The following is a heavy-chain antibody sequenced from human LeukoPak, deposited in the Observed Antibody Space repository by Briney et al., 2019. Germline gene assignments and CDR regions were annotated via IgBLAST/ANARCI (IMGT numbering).Heavy chain of an antibody. J-gene: IGHJ4*02. CDR3: ARDHYHKIHSVMVTAPDY. CDR1: GYTFTSYY. V-gene: IGHV1-46*01. Sequence: ASVKVSCRASGYTFTSYYMHWVRQAPGEGLEWMGIINPTGGSTSYAQKFQGRVTMTRDTSTSTVYMELSSLRSEDTAVYYCARDHYHKIHSVMVTAPDYWGQGTLVIVSS. CDR2: INPTGGST. D-gene: IGHD2-21*02.